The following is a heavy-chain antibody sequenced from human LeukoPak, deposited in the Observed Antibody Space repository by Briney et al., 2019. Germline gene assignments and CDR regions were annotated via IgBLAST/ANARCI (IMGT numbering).Heavy chain of an antibody. J-gene: IGHJ4*02. CDR3: VRCRRDSTYFFDY. Sequence: SETLSLTRTVSGGSVTTSSYYWGWIRQPPGKGLEWIGSMSHSGSAFYNPSLKSRVSISVDTSKNQFSLELNSVSAADTAMYYCVRCRRDSTYFFDYWGQGTQVTVSS. CDR1: GGSVTTSSYY. V-gene: IGHV4-39*07. CDR2: MSHSGSA. D-gene: IGHD4-11*01.